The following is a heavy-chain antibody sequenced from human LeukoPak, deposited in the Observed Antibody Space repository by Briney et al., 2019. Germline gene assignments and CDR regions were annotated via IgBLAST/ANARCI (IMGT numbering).Heavy chain of an antibody. CDR3: ARDLGSGWYYFDS. J-gene: IGHJ4*02. Sequence: ASVKVSCKASGYTFTSCYVHWVRLAPGQGLGWMGLINPNDGGTSYAQKFQGRVTMTRDMSTSTVYMEVSSLRSEDTAVYYCARDLGSGWYYFDSWGQGTLVTVSS. V-gene: IGHV1-46*01. CDR2: INPNDGGT. D-gene: IGHD6-19*01. CDR1: GYTFTSCY.